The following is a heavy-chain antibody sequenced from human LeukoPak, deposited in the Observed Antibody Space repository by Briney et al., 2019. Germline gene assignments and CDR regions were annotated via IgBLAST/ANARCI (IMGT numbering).Heavy chain of an antibody. CDR1: GGTFNNYA. D-gene: IGHD3-9*01. V-gene: IGHV1-46*02. Sequence: ASVKVSCKASGGTFNNYAITWVRQAPGQGLEWMGIINPSGGTTSYAQKFQGRVTMTRDTSTSTVYMELSSLRSEDTAVYYCARCGEPSYDILTGYSRFDYWGQGTLVTVSS. CDR3: ARCGEPSYDILTGYSRFDY. J-gene: IGHJ4*02. CDR2: INPSGGTT.